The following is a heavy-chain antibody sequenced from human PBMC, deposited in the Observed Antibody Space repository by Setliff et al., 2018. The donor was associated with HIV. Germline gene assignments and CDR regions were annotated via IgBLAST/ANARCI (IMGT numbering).Heavy chain of an antibody. CDR2: INAGNGNT. V-gene: IGHV1-3*01. CDR3: ARGPGAFGGTSVQNFDY. D-gene: IGHD3-16*01. Sequence: ASVKVSCKASGYTFTAYVMHWVRQAPGQRLEWMGWINAGNGNTKYSQKFQGRVTFIRDTSASTAYMELSSLRSEDAAVYYCARGPGAFGGTSVQNFDYWGQGTLVTVSS. J-gene: IGHJ4*02. CDR1: GYTFTAYV.